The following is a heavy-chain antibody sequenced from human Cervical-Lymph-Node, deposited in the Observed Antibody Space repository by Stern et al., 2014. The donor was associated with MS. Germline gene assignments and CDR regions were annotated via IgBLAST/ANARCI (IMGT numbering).Heavy chain of an antibody. CDR1: GFTFSGYG. Sequence: VQLVESGGGAVPPGRSLRLSCATSGFTFSGYGMYWVRQAPGKGLEWVAISWSDGTTEDYADSVKGRFTISRDNSKNTLYLQMTSLRAEDTAVYYCARDDRTSWYGGMPHWGQGTLVTVSS. D-gene: IGHD6-13*01. J-gene: IGHJ4*02. V-gene: IGHV3-33*01. CDR2: SWSDGTTE. CDR3: ARDDRTSWYGGMPH.